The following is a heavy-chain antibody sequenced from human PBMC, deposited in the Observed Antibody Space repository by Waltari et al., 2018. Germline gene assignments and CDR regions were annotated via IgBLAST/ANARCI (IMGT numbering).Heavy chain of an antibody. D-gene: IGHD4-17*01. CDR3: ARAGDYGGNSDLRVHAFDI. CDR1: GGTFSSYA. Sequence: QVQLVQSGAEVKKPGSSVKVSCKASGGTFSSYAISWVRQAPGQGLEWMGGIIPIFGTANYAQKVQGRVTITTDESTSTAYMELSSLRSEDTAVYYCARAGDYGGNSDLRVHAFDIWGQGTMVTVSS. V-gene: IGHV1-69*05. CDR2: IIPIFGTA. J-gene: IGHJ3*02.